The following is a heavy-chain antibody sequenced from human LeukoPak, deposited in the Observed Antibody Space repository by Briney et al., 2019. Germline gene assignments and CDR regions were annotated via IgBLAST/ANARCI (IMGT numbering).Heavy chain of an antibody. J-gene: IGHJ4*02. Sequence: GGSLRLSCAASGFTFSSYAMSWVRQAPGKGLEWVSAISGSGGSTYYADSVKGRFTISRDNSKNTLYLQMNSLRAENTAVYYCAKDPQYYDILTGYPAFDYWGQGTLVTVSS. D-gene: IGHD3-9*01. CDR2: ISGSGGST. CDR1: GFTFSSYA. CDR3: AKDPQYYDILTGYPAFDY. V-gene: IGHV3-23*01.